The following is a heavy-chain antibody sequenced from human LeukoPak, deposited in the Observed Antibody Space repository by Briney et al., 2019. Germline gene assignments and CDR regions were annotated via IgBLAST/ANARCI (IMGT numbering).Heavy chain of an antibody. Sequence: GGSLRLSCAAPGYTFITSGMHWFGQVPGKGLERVAVISSDESNTYYAASGKGRFTISRDNSKNTLYPQMNSLRAEDTAMYYCTRGALMIVVIFDYWGQGTLVTVSS. CDR3: TRGALMIVVIFDY. D-gene: IGHD3-22*01. CDR2: ISSDESNT. CDR1: GYTFITSG. J-gene: IGHJ4*02. V-gene: IGHV3-30*03.